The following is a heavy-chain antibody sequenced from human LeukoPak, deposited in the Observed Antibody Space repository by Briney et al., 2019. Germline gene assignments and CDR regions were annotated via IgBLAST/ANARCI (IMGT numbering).Heavy chain of an antibody. CDR1: GYTFTSYG. Sequence: ASVKVSCKASGYTFTSYGISWVRQAPGQGLEWMGWISAYNGNTNYAQKLQGRVTMTTDTSTSTAYMELRSLRSDDTAVYYCARGGYYDSSGYYSRSVDYWGQGTLVTVSS. CDR3: ARGGYYDSSGYYSRSVDY. CDR2: ISAYNGNT. J-gene: IGHJ4*02. V-gene: IGHV1-18*01. D-gene: IGHD3-22*01.